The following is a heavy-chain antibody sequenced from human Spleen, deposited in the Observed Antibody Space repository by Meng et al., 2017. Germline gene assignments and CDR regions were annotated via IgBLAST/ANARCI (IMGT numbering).Heavy chain of an antibody. J-gene: IGHJ4*02. CDR1: GGSFSDYY. CDR3: ARFTPFDY. V-gene: IGHV4-34*01. Sequence: QVHLQQWGAGLLKPSDPLSLTCVVSGGSFSDYYWSWIRQPPGKGLEWIGEINHSGGTNYNPSLESRATISRDNAKNTLYLQMNSLRAEDTAMYYCARFTPFDYWGQGTLVTVSS. CDR2: INHSGGT.